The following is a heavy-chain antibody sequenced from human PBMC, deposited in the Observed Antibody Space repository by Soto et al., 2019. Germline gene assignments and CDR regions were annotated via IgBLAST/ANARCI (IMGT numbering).Heavy chain of an antibody. V-gene: IGHV1-69*13. CDR2: IIPIFGTA. Sequence: GASVKVSWKASGGTFSSYAISWVRQAPGQGLEWMGGIIPIFGTANYAQKFQGRVTITADESTSTAYMELSSLRSEDTAVYYCASPDSTAMAPFDYWGQGTLVTVSS. CDR1: GGTFSSYA. J-gene: IGHJ4*02. CDR3: ASPDSTAMAPFDY. D-gene: IGHD5-18*01.